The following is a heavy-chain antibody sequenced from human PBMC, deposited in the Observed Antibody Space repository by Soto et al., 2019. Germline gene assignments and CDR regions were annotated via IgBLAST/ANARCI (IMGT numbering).Heavy chain of an antibody. J-gene: IGHJ3*02. Sequence: DVQLVESGGCLVQPGRSLRLSCAASGFSCCDDGMGWVRQAPGQGLEWVSGISWNSGSIGYADSVKGRFTISRDNTKKSLHRQINRLEAEDMSFYNCATDRHGPNDAFDIWGHGTMVIVSS. CDR1: GFSCCDDG. V-gene: IGHV3-9*03. CDR3: ATDRHGPNDAFDI. CDR2: ISWNSGSI.